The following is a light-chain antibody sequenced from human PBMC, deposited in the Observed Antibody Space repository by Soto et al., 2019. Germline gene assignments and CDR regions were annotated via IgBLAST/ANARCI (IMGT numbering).Light chain of an antibody. CDR1: SSDVGGYNY. V-gene: IGLV2-11*01. Sequence: QSALTQPRSVSGSPGQSVTISCTGTSSDVGGYNYVSWCQQHPGKAPKLMIYDVSKRPSGVPDRFSGSKSGNTASLTISGLQADDEADYYCCSYAGPYTLEFGGGTKVTVL. CDR2: DVS. CDR3: CSYAGPYTLE. J-gene: IGLJ2*01.